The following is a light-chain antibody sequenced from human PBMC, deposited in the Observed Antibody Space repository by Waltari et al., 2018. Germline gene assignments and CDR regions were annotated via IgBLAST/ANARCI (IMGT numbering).Light chain of an antibody. CDR3: CSYAGSSPHVV. J-gene: IGLJ2*01. CDR1: SSDVGSYNL. CDR2: EDT. V-gene: IGLV2-23*01. Sequence: QSALTQPASVSGSPGQSITISCTGTSSDVGSYNLVSWYQQHPGKAPKLMIYEDTKRPSGVSDLFAGSMSGNTASLTISGLQAEDEADYYCCSYAGSSPHVVFGGGTKLTVL.